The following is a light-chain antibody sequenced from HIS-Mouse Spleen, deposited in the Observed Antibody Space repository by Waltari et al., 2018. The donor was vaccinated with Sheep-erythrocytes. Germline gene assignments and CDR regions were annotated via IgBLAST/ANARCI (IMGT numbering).Light chain of an antibody. CDR1: STDVGGYNS. CDR2: DVS. Sequence: QSALTQPRSVSGSPGQSVTISCPGTSTDVGGYNSFPWYQQHPGKAPKLMIYDVSKRPSGVPDRFSGSKSGNTASLTISGLQAEDEADYYCCSYAGSYNHVFATGTKVTVL. CDR3: CSYAGSYNHV. J-gene: IGLJ1*01. V-gene: IGLV2-11*01.